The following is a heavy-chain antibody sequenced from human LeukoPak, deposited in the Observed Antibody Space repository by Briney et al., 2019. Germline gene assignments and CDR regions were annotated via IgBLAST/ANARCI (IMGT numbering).Heavy chain of an antibody. Sequence: SETLSLTCTVSGGSINSRNYFWGWMRQPQGQGLEWIGSIYYSGSTYYNPSFKGRVTISADTSKNQFSLKLSCVTAADTAVYYCARVSGGSGSYYLDYWGQGTLVTVSS. CDR2: IYYSGST. CDR3: ARVSGGSGSYYLDY. CDR1: GGSINSRNYF. V-gene: IGHV4-39*07. D-gene: IGHD3-10*01. J-gene: IGHJ4*02.